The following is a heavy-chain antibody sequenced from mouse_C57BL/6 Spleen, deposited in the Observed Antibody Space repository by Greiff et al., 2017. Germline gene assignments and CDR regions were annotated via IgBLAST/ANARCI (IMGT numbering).Heavy chain of an antibody. CDR3: ARSDGYPYYFDD. D-gene: IGHD2-3*01. J-gene: IGHJ2*01. CDR2: IYPGDGDT. Sequence: VKLQESGPELVKPGASVKISCKASGYAFSSSWMNWVKQRPGKGLEWIGRIYPGDGDTNYNGKFKGKATLTADKSSSTAYMQLSSLTSEDSAVYFCARSDGYPYYFDDWGQGTTLTVAS. V-gene: IGHV1-82*01. CDR1: GYAFSSSW.